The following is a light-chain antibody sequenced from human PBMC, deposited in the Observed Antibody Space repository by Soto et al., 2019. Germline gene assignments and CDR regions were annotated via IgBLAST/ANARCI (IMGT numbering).Light chain of an antibody. CDR2: DAS. V-gene: IGKV1-5*01. J-gene: IGKJ5*01. CDR1: QSGSKW. Sequence: DIPMTQSPSTLSAYVGDRVTITCRASQSGSKWLAWYQQKPGAAPKVLIYDASYLQGGVPSRLSGSGSGTEFTLTISSLQPDDFATYYCQQYSGSLITFGQGTRLEMK. CDR3: QQYSGSLIT.